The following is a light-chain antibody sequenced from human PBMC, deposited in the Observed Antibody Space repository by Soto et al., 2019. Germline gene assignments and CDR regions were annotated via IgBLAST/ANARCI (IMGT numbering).Light chain of an antibody. J-gene: IGKJ4*01. CDR1: QGISNH. CDR3: QKYHSVPLT. CDR2: AAS. Sequence: DIQMTQSPSSLSASVGDRVTITCRASQGISNHLAWYQQKPGKVPKLLISAASTLQSGVPSRFSGSGSGTDFTLTISRLQPEDVATYYCQKYHSVPLTFGGGTKVEIK. V-gene: IGKV1-27*01.